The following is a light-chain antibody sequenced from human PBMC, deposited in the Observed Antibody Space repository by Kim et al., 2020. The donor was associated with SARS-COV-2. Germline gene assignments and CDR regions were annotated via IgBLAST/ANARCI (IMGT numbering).Light chain of an antibody. CDR1: QVVGNVY. CDR2: GAH. V-gene: IGKV3-20*01. J-gene: IGKJ1*01. CDR3: QRYDTSRT. Sequence: PGEDAHHPCRGSQVVGNVYVAMYKQKRRQAPRGHIYGAHSGATGIPDRFSVSGSGTDFTLTISRLGNGDFAVYYSQRYDTSRTFGQGTKVDSK.